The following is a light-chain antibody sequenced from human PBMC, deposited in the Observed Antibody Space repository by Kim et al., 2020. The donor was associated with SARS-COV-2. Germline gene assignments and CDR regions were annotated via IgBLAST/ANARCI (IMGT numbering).Light chain of an antibody. V-gene: IGLV1-40*01. CDR2: GDI. CDR1: SSNIGAGYE. CDR3: QSYDNRLSGYV. Sequence: QRVTISCTGISSNIGAGYEVHWYQQLPGTAPKLLFYGDINRPSGVPDRFSGSKSGTSASLAITGLQTEDEADYYCQSYDNRLSGYVFGTGTKVTVL. J-gene: IGLJ1*01.